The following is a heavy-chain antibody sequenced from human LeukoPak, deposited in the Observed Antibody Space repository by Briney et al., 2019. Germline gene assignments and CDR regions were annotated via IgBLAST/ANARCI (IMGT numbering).Heavy chain of an antibody. V-gene: IGHV4-59*08. Sequence: ETLSLTCTVSGGSISSYYWSWIRQPPGKGLEWIGYIYYSGSTNYNPSLKSRVTISVDTSKNQFSLKLSSVTAADTAVYYCAIQGIAAAGYFDYWGQGTLVTVSS. CDR3: AIQGIAAAGYFDY. CDR2: IYYSGST. J-gene: IGHJ4*02. D-gene: IGHD6-13*01. CDR1: GGSISSYY.